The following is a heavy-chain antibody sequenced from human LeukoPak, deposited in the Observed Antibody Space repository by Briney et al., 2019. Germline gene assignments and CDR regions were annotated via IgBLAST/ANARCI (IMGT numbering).Heavy chain of an antibody. CDR1: GGSFSGYY. D-gene: IGHD6-19*01. V-gene: IGHV4-34*01. CDR2: INHSGST. Sequence: SETLSLTCAVYGGSFSGYYWSWIRQPPGKGLEWIGEINHSGSTNYNPSRKSRVTISVDTSKNQFSLKLSSVTAADTAVYYCARGTQWLDSDAFDIWGQGTMATVSS. CDR3: ARGTQWLDSDAFDI. J-gene: IGHJ3*02.